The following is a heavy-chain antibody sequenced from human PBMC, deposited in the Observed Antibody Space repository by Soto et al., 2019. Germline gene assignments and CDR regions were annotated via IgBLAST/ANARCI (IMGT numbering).Heavy chain of an antibody. CDR1: GFTFSNYA. J-gene: IGHJ4*02. CDR3: AKQVRDGTSSPYYFDY. D-gene: IGHD6-6*01. CDR2: ISSAVNT. Sequence: PGGSLRLSCAGSGFTFSNYAMSWVRQAPGKGLEWVSAISSAVNTYYADSVKGRFTISRDNSKNTLSLQMNSLRAEDTAVYYCAKQVRDGTSSPYYFDYWGQGTLVTVPQ. V-gene: IGHV3-23*01.